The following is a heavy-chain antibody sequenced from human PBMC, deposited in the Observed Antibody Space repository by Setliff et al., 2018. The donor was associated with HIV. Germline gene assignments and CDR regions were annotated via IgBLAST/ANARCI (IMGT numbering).Heavy chain of an antibody. Sequence: LRLSCAASGFTFSIFAMHWVRQAPGKGLEWVAVISSDGSSKYYEDSVKGRFSIFRDNSMKMLYLQMNSLRAEDKALYYCASGGGYENGDYHNYGMDVWGRGTTGT. V-gene: IGHV3-30*04. D-gene: IGHD5-12*01. CDR3: ASGGGYENGDYHNYGMDV. CDR2: ISSDGSSK. J-gene: IGHJ6*02. CDR1: GFTFSIFA.